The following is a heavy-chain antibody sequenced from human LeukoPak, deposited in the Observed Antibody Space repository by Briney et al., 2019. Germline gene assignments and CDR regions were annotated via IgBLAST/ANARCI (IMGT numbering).Heavy chain of an antibody. J-gene: IGHJ6*03. CDR2: IIPIFGTA. CDR1: GGTFSSYA. CDR3: ARSRRAGLGYMDV. V-gene: IGHV1-69*05. D-gene: IGHD6-19*01. Sequence: SVKVSCKASGGTFSSYAISWVRQAPGQGLEWMGGIIPIFGTANYAQKFQGRVTITTDESTSTAYMELSGLRSEDTAVYYCARSRRAGLGYMDVWGKGTTVTVSS.